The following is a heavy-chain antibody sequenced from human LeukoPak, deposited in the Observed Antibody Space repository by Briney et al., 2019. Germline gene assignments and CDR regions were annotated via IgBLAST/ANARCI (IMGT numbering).Heavy chain of an antibody. CDR3: AKVAKYYYGSETYYFFEH. Sequence: PGGSLRLSCAASGFTFSDYWMTWVRQAPGKGPDWVANINQDGTEKYYVDSVKGRFTISRDNAKNSLDLQMNSLRVEDTAVYYCAKVAKYYYGSETYYFFEHWGQGTPVTASS. D-gene: IGHD3-10*01. V-gene: IGHV3-7*01. CDR1: GFTFSDYW. J-gene: IGHJ4*02. CDR2: INQDGTEK.